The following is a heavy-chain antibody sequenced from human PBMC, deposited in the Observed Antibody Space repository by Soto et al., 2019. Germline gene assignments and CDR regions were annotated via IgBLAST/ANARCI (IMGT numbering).Heavy chain of an antibody. CDR3: TTGTYYYGSGSYYYYYGMDV. V-gene: IGHV3-15*07. CDR1: GFTFSNAW. Sequence: GGSLRLSCAASGFTFSNAWMNWVRQAPGKGLEWVGRIKSKTDGGTTDYAAPVKGRFTISRDDSKNTLYLQMNSLKTEDTAVYYCTTGTYYYGSGSYYYYYGMDVWGQGTTVTVSS. D-gene: IGHD3-10*01. CDR2: IKSKTDGGTT. J-gene: IGHJ6*02.